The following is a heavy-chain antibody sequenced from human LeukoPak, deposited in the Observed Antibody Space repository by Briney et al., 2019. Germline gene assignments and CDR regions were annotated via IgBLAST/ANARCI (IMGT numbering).Heavy chain of an antibody. V-gene: IGHV3-43D*04. CDR1: GFTFDDYA. CDR3: AKDIGVVVPAAIGDY. CDR2: ISWDGGST. Sequence: GGSLRLSXAASGFTFDDYAMHWVRQAPGKGLEWVSLISWDGGSTYYADSVKGRFTISRDNSKNSLYLQMNSLRAEDTALYYCAKDIGVVVPAAIGDYWGQGTLVTVSS. J-gene: IGHJ4*02. D-gene: IGHD2-2*01.